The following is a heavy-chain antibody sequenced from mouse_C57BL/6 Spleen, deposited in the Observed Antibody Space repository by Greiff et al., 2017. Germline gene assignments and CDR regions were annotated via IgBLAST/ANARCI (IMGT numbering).Heavy chain of an antibody. Sequence: VQLQQPGAELVKPGASVKLSCKASGYTFTSYWMHWVKQRPGRGLEWIGRIDPNSGGTKYNEKFKSKATLTVDKPSSTAYMQLSSLPSEDSAVYYCAREGAYYSNQGYFDVWGTGTTVTVSS. V-gene: IGHV1-72*01. CDR3: AREGAYYSNQGYFDV. D-gene: IGHD2-5*01. J-gene: IGHJ1*03. CDR2: IDPNSGGT. CDR1: GYTFTSYW.